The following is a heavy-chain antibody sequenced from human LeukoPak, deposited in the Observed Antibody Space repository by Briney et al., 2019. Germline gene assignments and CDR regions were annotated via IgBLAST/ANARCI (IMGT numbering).Heavy chain of an antibody. V-gene: IGHV1-18*01. CDR2: ISAYNGNT. J-gene: IGHJ5*02. CDR3: ARVLLWFGEQIGFDP. Sequence: ASVKVSCKASGYTFTSYGISWVRQAPGQGLEWMGWISAYNGNTNYAQKLQGRVTMTTETSTSTAYMELRSLRSDDTAVYYCARVLLWFGEQIGFDPWGQGTLVTVSS. D-gene: IGHD3-10*01. CDR1: GYTFTSYG.